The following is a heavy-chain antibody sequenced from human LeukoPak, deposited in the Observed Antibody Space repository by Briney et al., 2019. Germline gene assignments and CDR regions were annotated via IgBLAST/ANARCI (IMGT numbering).Heavy chain of an antibody. CDR3: ARGWSIAARRRWFDP. CDR2: MNPNSGNT. D-gene: IGHD6-6*01. V-gene: IGHV1-8*02. Sequence: ASVKVSCKASGYTFTGYYMHWVRQAPGQGLEWMGWMNPNSGNTGYAQKFKGRVTMTRNNSISTAYMELSSLRSEDTAVYYCARGWSIAARRRWFDPWGQGTLVTVSS. CDR1: GYTFTGYY. J-gene: IGHJ5*02.